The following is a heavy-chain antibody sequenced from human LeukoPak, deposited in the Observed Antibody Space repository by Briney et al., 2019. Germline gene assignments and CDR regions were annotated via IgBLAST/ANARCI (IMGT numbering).Heavy chain of an antibody. D-gene: IGHD1-26*01. CDR1: GFTFSSYA. CDR2: ISGSGGST. V-gene: IGHV3-23*01. Sequence: GGSLRLSCAASGFTFSSYAMSWVRQAPGKGLEWVSAISGSGGSTYYADSVKGRFTISRDNSKNTLYLQMNSLRAEDTAVYYCAKSGVSGSYFRDYFDNWGQGTLVTVSS. CDR3: AKSGVSGSYFRDYFDN. J-gene: IGHJ4*02.